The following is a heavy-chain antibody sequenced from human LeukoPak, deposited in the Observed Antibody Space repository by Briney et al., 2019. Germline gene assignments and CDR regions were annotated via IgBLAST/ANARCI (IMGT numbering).Heavy chain of an antibody. D-gene: IGHD2-2*01. Sequence: ASVKVSCKASGGTFSSYAISWVRQAPGQGLEWMGGIIPIFGTANYAQKFQGRVTITADESTSTAYMELSSLRSEDTAVYYCAKSGSSTWPFDPWGQGTLVTVSS. V-gene: IGHV1-69*13. CDR1: GGTFSSYA. CDR2: IIPIFGTA. J-gene: IGHJ5*02. CDR3: AKSGSSTWPFDP.